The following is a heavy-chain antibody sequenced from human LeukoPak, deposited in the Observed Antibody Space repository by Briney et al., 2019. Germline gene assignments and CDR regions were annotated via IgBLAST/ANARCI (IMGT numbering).Heavy chain of an antibody. D-gene: IGHD6-13*01. V-gene: IGHV4-59*01. J-gene: IGHJ4*02. Sequence: SETLSLTCTVSGGSISSYYWSWIRQPPGKGLEWIGYIYYSGSTNYNPSLKSRVTISVDTSKNQFSLKLSSVTAADTAVYYCAAGYLGSWYYFDYWGQGTLVTVSS. CDR1: GGSISSYY. CDR3: AAGYLGSWYYFDY. CDR2: IYYSGST.